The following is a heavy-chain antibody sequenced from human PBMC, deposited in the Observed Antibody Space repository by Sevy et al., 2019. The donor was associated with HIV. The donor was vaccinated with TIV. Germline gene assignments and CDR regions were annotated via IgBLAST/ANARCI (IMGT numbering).Heavy chain of an antibody. Sequence: KQSQTLSLTCAISGDSVSSNSAAWNWIRQSPSRGLEWLGRTYYRSKWYNDYAVSVKSRITINPDTSKNQFSLQLNSVTPEDTAVYYCARGANYYDSSGYWSPAYYYYYMDVWGKGTTVTVSS. J-gene: IGHJ6*03. D-gene: IGHD3-22*01. CDR1: GDSVSSNSAA. CDR2: TYYRSKWYN. V-gene: IGHV6-1*01. CDR3: ARGANYYDSSGYWSPAYYYYYMDV.